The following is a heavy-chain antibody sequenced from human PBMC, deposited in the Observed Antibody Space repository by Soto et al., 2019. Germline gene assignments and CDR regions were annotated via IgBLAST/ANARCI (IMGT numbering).Heavy chain of an antibody. Sequence: EVQLLESGGGLVQPGGSLRLSCAASGITISNYPMSWVRQAPGKGLDWVSGISGSGDRTYYADSAKGRFTISKDISRNSLSLQSDSLGVEDTAVYFCVKDDGGYPSTAPHWGQGTLVTVSS. CDR2: ISGSGDRT. CDR3: VKDDGGYPSTAPH. D-gene: IGHD3-22*01. J-gene: IGHJ4*02. CDR1: GITISNYP. V-gene: IGHV3-23*01.